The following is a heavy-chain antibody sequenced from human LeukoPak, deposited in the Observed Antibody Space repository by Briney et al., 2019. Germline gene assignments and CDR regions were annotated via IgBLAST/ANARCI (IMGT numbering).Heavy chain of an antibody. V-gene: IGHV3-30*04. CDR2: ISYDGSNK. CDR3: ARVDYYDSSGYYFPPDY. J-gene: IGHJ4*02. D-gene: IGHD3-22*01. Sequence: GGSLRLSCAASGFIFSSYAMHWVRQAPGKGLEGVAVISYDGSNKYYADSVKGRFTISRDNSKNTLYLQMNSLRAEDTAVYYCARVDYYDSSGYYFPPDYWGQGTLVTVSS. CDR1: GFIFSSYA.